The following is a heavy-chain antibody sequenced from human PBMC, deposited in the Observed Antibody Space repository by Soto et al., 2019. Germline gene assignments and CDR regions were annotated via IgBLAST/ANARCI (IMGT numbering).Heavy chain of an antibody. CDR2: FNTDGSTT. J-gene: IGHJ4*02. Sequence: EVQLVESGGGYVQPGGSLRLSCAASGFTFSHHWRHWVRQAPGKGLVWVSRFNTDGSTTTYADSVKGRFTISRDNAKNTFHLKMNSLRAEDSAIYYCLGTGSNSYWGQGTLVTVSS. CDR3: LGTGSNSY. V-gene: IGHV3-74*01. CDR1: GFTFSHHW. D-gene: IGHD1-26*01.